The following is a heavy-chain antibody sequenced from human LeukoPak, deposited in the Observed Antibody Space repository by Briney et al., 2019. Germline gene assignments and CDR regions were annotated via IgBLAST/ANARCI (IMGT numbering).Heavy chain of an antibody. D-gene: IGHD6-13*01. CDR2: INHNGNVN. Sequence: GGSLRLSCAASGFTFSSYWMNWARQAPGKGLEWVASINHNGNVNYYVDSVKGRFTISRDNSKNTLYLQMNSLRAEDTAVYYCARASTGIAAAGDNWFDPWGQGTLVTVSS. J-gene: IGHJ5*02. CDR1: GFTFSSYW. V-gene: IGHV3-7*01. CDR3: ARASTGIAAAGDNWFDP.